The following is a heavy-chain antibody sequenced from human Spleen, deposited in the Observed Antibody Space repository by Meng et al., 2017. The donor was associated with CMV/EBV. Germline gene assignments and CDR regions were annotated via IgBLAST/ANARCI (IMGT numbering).Heavy chain of an antibody. J-gene: IGHJ5*02. CDR1: GYSFTDYY. Sequence: ASVKVSCKASGYSFTDYYIQWARQAPGQGLEWMGRINPKTGDTNYAQNFQGRVTMTRDTSINTVYMELSSLRFDDTAIYYCARGQGCCLAWGQGTLVTVSS. V-gene: IGHV1-2*06. CDR3: ARGQGCCLA. CDR2: INPKTGDT. D-gene: IGHD2-15*01.